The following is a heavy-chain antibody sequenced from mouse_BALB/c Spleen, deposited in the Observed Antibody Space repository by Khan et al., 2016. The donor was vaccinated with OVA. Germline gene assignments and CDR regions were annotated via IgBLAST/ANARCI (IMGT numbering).Heavy chain of an antibody. D-gene: IGHD1-2*01. J-gene: IGHJ2*01. CDR2: ISDSGST. CDR1: GYSISSGYV. CDR3: ARTARIKY. Sequence: VQLKESGGGLVKPSQSLSLTCTVTGYSISSGYVWYCSRQLHGNKLEWMADISDSGSTNYNQCLKRRISITRDTAKNHLFLQLNSVTTEDTATYYCARTARIKYWGQGTTLTVSS. V-gene: IGHV3-2*02.